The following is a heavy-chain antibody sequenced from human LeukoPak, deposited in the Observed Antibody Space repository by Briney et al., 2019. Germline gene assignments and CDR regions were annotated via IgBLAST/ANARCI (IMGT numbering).Heavy chain of an antibody. CDR1: GFSFSSFA. Sequence: GGSLRLSCAASGFSFSSFAMTWVRQAPGKGLEWVSTIRSNGATAYNADSVKGRFTISRDNSKNTVYLQMNSLRVGNTAIYYCARGQEFDDGVFDSWGQGTLVTVSS. V-gene: IGHV3-23*01. J-gene: IGHJ4*02. D-gene: IGHD1-1*01. CDR3: ARGQEFDDGVFDS. CDR2: IRSNGATA.